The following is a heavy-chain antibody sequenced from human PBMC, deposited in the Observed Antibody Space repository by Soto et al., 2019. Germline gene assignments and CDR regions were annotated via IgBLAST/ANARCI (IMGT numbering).Heavy chain of an antibody. CDR1: GGSISSGGYY. V-gene: IGHV4-31*03. CDR3: ARDKLDYGSGSYKNNWFDP. Sequence: SETLSLTCTVSGGSISSGGYYWSWLRQHPGKGLEWIGYIYYSGSTYYNPSLKSRVAILVDTSKNQFSLKRSSVTAADTAVYYCARDKLDYGSGSYKNNWFDPWGQGTLVTVSS. CDR2: IYYSGST. J-gene: IGHJ5*02. D-gene: IGHD3-10*01.